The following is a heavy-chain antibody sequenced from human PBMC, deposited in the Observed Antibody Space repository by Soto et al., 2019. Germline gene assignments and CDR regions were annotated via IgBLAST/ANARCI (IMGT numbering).Heavy chain of an antibody. Sequence: EVQLVESGGGLVKPGGSLRLSCATSGFTFSSFDMDWVRQAPGQGLEWVSSIHRASTYIYYADSVRGRFTISRDNAKSSLYLQMNSLTVEDTAVYYCARRAVTTYHFFDYWGQGALVTVSS. D-gene: IGHD4-17*01. CDR2: IHRASTYI. J-gene: IGHJ4*02. CDR3: ARRAVTTYHFFDY. V-gene: IGHV3-21*06. CDR1: GFTFSSFD.